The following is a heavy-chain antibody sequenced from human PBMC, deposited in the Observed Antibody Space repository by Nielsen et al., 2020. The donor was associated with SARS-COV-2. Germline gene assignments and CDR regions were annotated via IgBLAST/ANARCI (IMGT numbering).Heavy chain of an antibody. CDR3: TIMGGITPEITQRTGFDY. Sequence: GGSLRLSCVASGTTFSSYWMHWVRQVPGKGLVWVSRISPDGSDTTYADSVQGRVTISRDNAMNTLYLQMNSLRAEDTAVYYCTIMGGITPEITQRTGFDYWGKGTLVTVSS. V-gene: IGHV3-74*01. CDR2: ISPDGSDT. D-gene: IGHD4-23*01. CDR1: GTTFSSYW. J-gene: IGHJ4*02.